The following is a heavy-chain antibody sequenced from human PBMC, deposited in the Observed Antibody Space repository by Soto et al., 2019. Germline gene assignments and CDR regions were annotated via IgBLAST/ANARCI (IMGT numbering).Heavy chain of an antibody. V-gene: IGHV4-39*01. CDR1: GGSISSSSYY. J-gene: IGHJ6*02. D-gene: IGHD3-10*01. Sequence: SETLSLTCTVSGGSISSSSYYWGWIRQPPGKGLEWIGSIYYSGSTYYNPSLKSRVTISVDTSKNQFSLKLSSVTAADTAVYYCARSSITMGHGYYYGMDVWGQGTTVTVPS. CDR3: ARSSITMGHGYYYGMDV. CDR2: IYYSGST.